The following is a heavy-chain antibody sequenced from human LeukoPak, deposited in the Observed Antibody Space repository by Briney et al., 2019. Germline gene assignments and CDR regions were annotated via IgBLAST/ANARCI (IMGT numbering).Heavy chain of an antibody. D-gene: IGHD4-17*01. CDR2: ISSSSSYI. Sequence: GGSLRLSCAASGFTFSSYSMNWVRQAPGKGLEWVSSISSSSSYIYYADSVKGRFTISRDNAKNTLYLQMNSLRVEDTAVYYCARDFAGDRDYWGQGTLVTVSS. V-gene: IGHV3-21*01. J-gene: IGHJ4*02. CDR1: GFTFSSYS. CDR3: ARDFAGDRDY.